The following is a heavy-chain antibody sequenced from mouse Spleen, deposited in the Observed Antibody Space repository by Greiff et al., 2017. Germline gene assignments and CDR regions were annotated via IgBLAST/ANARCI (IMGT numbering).Heavy chain of an antibody. Sequence: QVQLKESGAELVKPGASVKISCKASGYAFSSYWLNWVKQRPGKGLEWIGQIYPGDGDTNYNGKFKGKATLTADTSSNTAYMQLSSLTSEDSAVYYCARWYYGHFDYWGQGTTLTVSS. CDR3: ARWYYGHFDY. CDR1: GYAFSSYW. V-gene: IGHV1-80*01. J-gene: IGHJ2*01. D-gene: IGHD1-2*01. CDR2: IYPGDGDT.